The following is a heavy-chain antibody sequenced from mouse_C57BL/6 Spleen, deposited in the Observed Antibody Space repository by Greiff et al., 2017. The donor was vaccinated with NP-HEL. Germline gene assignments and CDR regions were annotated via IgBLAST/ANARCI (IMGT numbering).Heavy chain of an antibody. D-gene: IGHD1-2*01. J-gene: IGHJ3*01. Sequence: QVQLQQPGAELVRPGSSVKLSCKASGYTFTSYWMHWVKQRPIQGLEWIGNIDPSDSETHYNQKFKDKATLTVDKSSSTAYMQRSSLTSEDAAVYYGARYDYDGSWFAYWGQGTLVTVSA. CDR1: GYTFTSYW. CDR2: IDPSDSET. V-gene: IGHV1-52*01. CDR3: ARYDYDGSWFAY.